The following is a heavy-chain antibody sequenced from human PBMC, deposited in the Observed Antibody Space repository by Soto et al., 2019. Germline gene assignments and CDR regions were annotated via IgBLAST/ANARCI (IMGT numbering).Heavy chain of an antibody. D-gene: IGHD1-1*01. CDR2: ISSSGGST. CDR3: AKDIQGRGATTGDDAFDL. CDR1: EGTFGNYG. Sequence: VAAEGTFGNYGVSRSSKTKGQSPEWVSLISSSGGSTYYADSVKGRFSISRDNSKNTLYLQMNSLRVEDTAIYYCAKDIQGRGATTGDDAFDLWGQGTMVTVSS. V-gene: IGHV3-23*01. J-gene: IGHJ3*01.